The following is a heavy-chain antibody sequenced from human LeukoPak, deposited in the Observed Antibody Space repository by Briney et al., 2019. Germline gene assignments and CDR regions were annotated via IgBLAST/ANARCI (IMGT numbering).Heavy chain of an antibody. CDR1: GFTFSSYW. D-gene: IGHD3-22*01. CDR3: ARGHYYDSSGYAFDI. CDR2: INSDGSST. V-gene: IGHV3-74*01. Sequence: PGGSQRLSCAASGFTFSSYWMHWVRQAPGKGLVWVSRINSDGSSTSYADSVKGRFTISRDNAKNTLYLQMNSLRAEDTAVYYCARGHYYDSSGYAFDIWGQGTMVTVSS. J-gene: IGHJ3*02.